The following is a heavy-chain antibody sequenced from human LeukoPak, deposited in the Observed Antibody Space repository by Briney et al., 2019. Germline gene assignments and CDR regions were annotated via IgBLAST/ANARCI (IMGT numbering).Heavy chain of an antibody. CDR2: IYYSGST. V-gene: IGHV4-59*12. D-gene: IGHD6-13*01. J-gene: IGHJ4*02. CDR1: GGSISSYY. CDR3: ARDTPSIAAAGIFDY. Sequence: SETLSLTCTVSGGSISSYYWSWIRQPPGKGLEWIGYIYYSGSTYYNPSLKSRVTISVDTSKNQFSLKLSSVTAADTAVYYCARDTPSIAAAGIFDYWGQGTLVTVSS.